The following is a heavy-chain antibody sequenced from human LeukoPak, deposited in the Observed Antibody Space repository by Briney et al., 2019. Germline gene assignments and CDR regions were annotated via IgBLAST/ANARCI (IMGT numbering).Heavy chain of an antibody. CDR2: ISYDGSNK. V-gene: IGHV3-30*04. J-gene: IGHJ4*02. Sequence: PGGSLRLSCAAPGFTFSSYAMHWVRQAPGKGLEWVAVISYDGSNKYYADSVKGRFTISRDNSKNTLYLQMNSLRAEDTAVYYCARNEAAAGTHYFDYWGQGTLVTVSS. CDR3: ARNEAAAGTHYFDY. CDR1: GFTFSSYA. D-gene: IGHD6-13*01.